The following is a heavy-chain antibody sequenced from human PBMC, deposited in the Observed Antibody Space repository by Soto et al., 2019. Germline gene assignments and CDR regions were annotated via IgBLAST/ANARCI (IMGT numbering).Heavy chain of an antibody. CDR3: ARGWQWLYPSCFDY. D-gene: IGHD6-19*01. Sequence: PSETLSLTCAVYGGSFSGYYWSWIRQPPGKGLEWIGEINHSGSTNYNPSLKSRVTISVDTSKDQFSLKLSSVTAADTAVYYCARGWQWLYPSCFDYWGQGTLVTVSS. CDR1: GGSFSGYY. V-gene: IGHV4-34*01. CDR2: INHSGST. J-gene: IGHJ4*02.